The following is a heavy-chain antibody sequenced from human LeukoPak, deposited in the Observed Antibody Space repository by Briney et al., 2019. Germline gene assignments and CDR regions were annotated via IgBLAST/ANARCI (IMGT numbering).Heavy chain of an antibody. Sequence: PGGSLRLSYAASGFTFSNAWMSWVRQAPGKGLEWVGRIKSKTDGGTTDYAAPVKGRFTISRDDSKNTLYLQMNSLKTEDTAVYYCTTRLDYYGSGSYMIFDYWGQGTLVTVSS. CDR2: IKSKTDGGTT. CDR1: GFTFSNAW. D-gene: IGHD3-10*01. V-gene: IGHV3-15*01. CDR3: TTRLDYYGSGSYMIFDY. J-gene: IGHJ4*02.